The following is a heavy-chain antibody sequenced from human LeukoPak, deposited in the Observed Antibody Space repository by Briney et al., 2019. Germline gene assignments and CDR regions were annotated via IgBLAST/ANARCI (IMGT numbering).Heavy chain of an antibody. Sequence: GRSLRLSCAASGFTFDDYAMHWVRQAPGKGLEWVSGISWNSGSIGYADSVKGRFTISRDNAKNSLYLQMNSLRAEDTALYYCAKDGCSSTSCYFDYWGQGTLVTVSS. CDR2: ISWNSGSI. J-gene: IGHJ4*02. V-gene: IGHV3-9*01. CDR1: GFTFDDYA. CDR3: AKDGCSSTSCYFDY. D-gene: IGHD2-2*01.